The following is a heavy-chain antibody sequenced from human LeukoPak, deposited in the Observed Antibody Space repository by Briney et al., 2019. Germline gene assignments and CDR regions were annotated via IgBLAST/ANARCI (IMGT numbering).Heavy chain of an antibody. CDR1: GFTFSSYG. CDR3: AKDSGAYYYDSSGIFDY. D-gene: IGHD3-22*01. Sequence: GGSLRLSCAASGFTFSSYGMHWVRQAPGKGLEWVAVISYDGSNKYYADSVKGRFTVSRDNSKNTLYLQMNSLRAEDTAVYYCAKDSGAYYYDSSGIFDYWGQGTLVTVSS. V-gene: IGHV3-30*18. CDR2: ISYDGSNK. J-gene: IGHJ4*02.